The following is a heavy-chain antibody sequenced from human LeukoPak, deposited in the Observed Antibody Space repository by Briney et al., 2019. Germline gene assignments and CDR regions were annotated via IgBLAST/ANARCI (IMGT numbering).Heavy chain of an antibody. V-gene: IGHV3-23*01. CDR1: GFTFSNYA. Sequence: SGGSLRLSCAATGFTFSNYAVTWVRQAPGKGLEWVSAISGGGSATYYADSVKGRFTISRDNSKNRVFLQMKSLRAEDTAVYYCAKDYSTPDAYWGQGTLVTVSS. J-gene: IGHJ4*02. CDR3: AKDYSTPDAY. CDR2: ISGGGSAT. D-gene: IGHD2/OR15-2a*01.